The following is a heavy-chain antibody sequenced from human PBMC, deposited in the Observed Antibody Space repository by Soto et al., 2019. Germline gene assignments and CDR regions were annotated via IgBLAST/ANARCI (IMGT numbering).Heavy chain of an antibody. CDR1: GYTFTSYG. CDR3: ARASAGALYDF. J-gene: IGHJ4*02. D-gene: IGHD6-13*01. CDR2: ISGYNGYP. Sequence: GASVKVSCKASGYTFTSYGISWVRQAPGQGLELVAWISGYNGYPKHTQKFQGRVTVTTDTTTRTGYMELRNLRSDDTAVYYCARASAGALYDFRGQGTRVTVSS. V-gene: IGHV1-18*01.